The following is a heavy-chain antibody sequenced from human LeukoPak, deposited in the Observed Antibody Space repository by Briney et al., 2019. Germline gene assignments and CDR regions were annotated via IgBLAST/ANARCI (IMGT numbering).Heavy chain of an antibody. J-gene: IGHJ6*03. D-gene: IGHD2-2*01. V-gene: IGHV1-18*01. CDR2: ISAYNGNT. CDR3: ARDQGCTSTSCYALTYMDV. Sequence: ASVKVSCKASGYTFTSYGISWVRQAPGQGLEWMGWISAYNGNTNYAQKLQGRVTMTTDTSTSTAYMELRSLRSDDTAVYYSARDQGCTSTSCYALTYMDVWGKGTTVTVSS. CDR1: GYTFTSYG.